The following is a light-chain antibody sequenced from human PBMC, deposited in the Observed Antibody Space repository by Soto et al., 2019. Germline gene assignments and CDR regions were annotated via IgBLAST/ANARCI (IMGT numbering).Light chain of an antibody. J-gene: IGKJ1*01. CDR3: QQYYSNQWT. Sequence: DIVMTQSPDSLAVSLGERATINCKSSQSILYSSNNKNCLGWYQQKPGQPPKLLIYWASTRESGVPDRFSGSGSGTDFTLTISSLQAEDVAVYYYQQYYSNQWTFGQGTKVEIK. CDR1: QSILYSSNNKNC. V-gene: IGKV4-1*01. CDR2: WAS.